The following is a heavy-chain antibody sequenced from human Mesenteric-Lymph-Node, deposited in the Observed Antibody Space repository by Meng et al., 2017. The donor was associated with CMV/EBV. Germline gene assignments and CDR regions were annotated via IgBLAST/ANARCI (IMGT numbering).Heavy chain of an antibody. Sequence: GSLRLSCTVSGGSISSYYWSWIRQPPGKGLEWIGCIYHSGSTNYNPSLKSRVTVSIDTSKKQFSLKLSSVTAADTAVYYCARFDMDVEGYYGMDVWGQGTTVTVSS. CDR1: GGSISSYY. CDR3: ARFDMDVEGYYGMDV. J-gene: IGHJ6*02. D-gene: IGHD2-15*01. CDR2: IYHSGST. V-gene: IGHV4-59*01.